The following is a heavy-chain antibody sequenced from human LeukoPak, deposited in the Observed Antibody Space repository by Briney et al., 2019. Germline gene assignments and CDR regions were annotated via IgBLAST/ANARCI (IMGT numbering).Heavy chain of an antibody. V-gene: IGHV3-48*01. CDR1: GFTFSSYS. CDR3: ARDGYYYGSGSYPEPVDY. Sequence: GGSLRLSCAASGFTFSSYSMNWVRQAPGKGLEWVSYISTSSSTIYYADSVKGRFTISRDNAKNSLYLQMNSLRAEDTAVYYCARDGYYYGSGSYPEPVDYWGQGTLVTVSS. D-gene: IGHD3-10*01. CDR2: ISTSSSTI. J-gene: IGHJ4*02.